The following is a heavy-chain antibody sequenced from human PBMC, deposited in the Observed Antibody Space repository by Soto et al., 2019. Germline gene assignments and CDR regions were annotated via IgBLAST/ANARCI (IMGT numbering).Heavy chain of an antibody. CDR2: ISSSSSYI. D-gene: IGHD3-10*01. J-gene: IGHJ4*02. Sequence: EVHLVESGGGLVKPGGSLRLSCAASGFTFSSNSMNWVRQAPGKGLEWVSSISSSSSYIYYAESVKGRVTISRDNARNSLYLQMKSLRAEDTAVYYCVRAGGYYGSERKFDYWGQGTLVTVSS. CDR1: GFTFSSNS. CDR3: VRAGGYYGSERKFDY. V-gene: IGHV3-21*01.